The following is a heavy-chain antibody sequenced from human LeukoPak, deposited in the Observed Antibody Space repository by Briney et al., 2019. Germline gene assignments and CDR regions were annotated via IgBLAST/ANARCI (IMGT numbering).Heavy chain of an antibody. V-gene: IGHV5-51*01. CDR2: IYPGDSDT. J-gene: IGHJ5*02. CDR1: GYSFTSYW. Sequence: GESLKISCKGSGYSFTSYWIGWVRQMPGKGLEWMGIIYPGDSDTRYSPSFQGQVTISADKSISTAYLQWSSLKASDTAMYYCATLIPGKVRGVIIDNWFDPWGQGTLVTVSS. D-gene: IGHD3-10*01. CDR3: ATLIPGKVRGVIIDNWFDP.